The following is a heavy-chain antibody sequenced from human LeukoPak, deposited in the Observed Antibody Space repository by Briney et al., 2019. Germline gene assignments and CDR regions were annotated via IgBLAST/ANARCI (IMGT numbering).Heavy chain of an antibody. CDR3: ARQSIAVPWLGALDY. CDR1: GFTFSSYS. CDR2: ISSSSSYI. J-gene: IGHJ4*02. Sequence: GGSLRLSCAASGFTFSSYSMNWVRQAPGKGLEWVSSISSSSSYIYYADSVKGRFTISRDNAKNSLYLQMNSLRAEDTAVYYCARQSIAVPWLGALDYWGQGTLVTVSS. V-gene: IGHV3-21*01. D-gene: IGHD6-19*01.